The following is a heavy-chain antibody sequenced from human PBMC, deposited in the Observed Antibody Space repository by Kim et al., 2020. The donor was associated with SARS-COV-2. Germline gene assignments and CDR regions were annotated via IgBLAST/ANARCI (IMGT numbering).Heavy chain of an antibody. V-gene: IGHV3-23*01. CDR1: GFTFSNYG. Sequence: GGSLRHSCAASGFTFSNYGMSWVRQAPGKGLEWVSGISGSGDTTTYADSVKGRFTISRDNSKNTLYLQMSSLRAEDTAIYYCANPRQPDYWGQGTLVTVS. J-gene: IGHJ4*02. CDR2: ISGSGDTT. CDR3: ANPRQPDY. D-gene: IGHD6-13*01.